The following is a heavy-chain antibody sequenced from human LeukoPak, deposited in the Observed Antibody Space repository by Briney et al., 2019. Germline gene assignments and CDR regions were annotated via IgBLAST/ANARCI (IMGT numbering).Heavy chain of an antibody. CDR3: VGGIGWQPDY. V-gene: IGHV3-7*03. D-gene: IGHD6-19*01. CDR2: ISQDGREK. J-gene: IGHJ4*02. CDR1: AGFPFSDYW. Sequence: PGGSLRLSCAVSAGFPFSDYWMNWVRQAPGKGLEWVAMISQDGREKLSVDSVKGRFTISRDNAKSSLYLQINSLRADDTAVYYCVGGIGWQPDYWGQGTLVTVSS.